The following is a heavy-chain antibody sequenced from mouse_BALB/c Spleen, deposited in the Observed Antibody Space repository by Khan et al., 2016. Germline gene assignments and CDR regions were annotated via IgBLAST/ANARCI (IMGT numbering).Heavy chain of an antibody. J-gene: IGHJ4*01. D-gene: IGHD2-12*01. Sequence: EVQLLESGPGLVKPSQSLSLTCSVTGYSITSGYYWNWIRQFPGNNLEWMGYISYDGSNNYNPSLKNRISIARDTSKNPFFLKLNSVTTEDTATYDCERLRRVYAMGYWGQGTSVTVSS. V-gene: IGHV3-6*02. CDR2: ISYDGSN. CDR3: ERLRRVYAMGY. CDR1: GYSITSGYY.